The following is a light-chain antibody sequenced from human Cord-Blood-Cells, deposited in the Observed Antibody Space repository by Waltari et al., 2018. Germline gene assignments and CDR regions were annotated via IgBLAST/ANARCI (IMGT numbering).Light chain of an antibody. CDR2: AAS. V-gene: IGKV1-39*01. J-gene: IGKJ5*01. Sequence: DIQMTQSPSSLSASVGERVTITCRASKSISSNLNWYQQKPGKAPKRLIYAASSLQSGVPSRFRDSGSETDFSLTTSSLHPADVVTCYCQQSYSTPTLGQGPRLEI. CDR1: KSISSN. CDR3: QQSYSTPT.